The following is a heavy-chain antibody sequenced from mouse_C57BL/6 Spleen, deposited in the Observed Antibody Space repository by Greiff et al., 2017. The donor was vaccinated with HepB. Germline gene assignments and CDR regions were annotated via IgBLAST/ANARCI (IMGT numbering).Heavy chain of an antibody. CDR1: GYAFSSSW. D-gene: IGHD1-1*01. CDR2: IYPGDGDT. Sequence: QVQLQQSGPELVKPGASVKISCKASGYAFSSSWMNWVKQRPGKGLEWIGRIYPGDGDTNYNGKFKGKATLTADKSSSTAYMQLSSLTSEDSAVYFWAMMTTVVEGVSFDDWGQGTTLTVSS. V-gene: IGHV1-82*01. J-gene: IGHJ2*01. CDR3: AMMTTVVEGVSFDD.